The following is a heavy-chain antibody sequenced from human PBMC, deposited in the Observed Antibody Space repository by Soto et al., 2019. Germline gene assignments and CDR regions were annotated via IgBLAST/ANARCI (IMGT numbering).Heavy chain of an antibody. J-gene: IGHJ4*02. CDR1: GGSISSGGYY. Sequence: PSETLSLTCTVSGGSISSGGYYWSWIRQHPGQGLEWIGYIYYSGSTYYNPSLKSRVTISVATSKNQFSLKLSSVTAADTAVYYCARGDSSSSEFDYWGQGTLVTVSS. D-gene: IGHD6-13*01. V-gene: IGHV4-31*03. CDR3: ARGDSSSSEFDY. CDR2: IYYSGST.